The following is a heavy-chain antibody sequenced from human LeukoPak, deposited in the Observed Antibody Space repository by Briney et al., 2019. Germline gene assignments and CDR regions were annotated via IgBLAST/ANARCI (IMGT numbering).Heavy chain of an antibody. Sequence: PSETLSLTCAVYGGSFSGYYWSWIRQPPGKGLEWIGEINHSGSTNYNPSLKSRVTISVDTSKNQFSLKLSSVTAADTAVYYCAREVVSGGNCFFDYWGQGTLVTVSS. D-gene: IGHD2-15*01. CDR2: INHSGST. J-gene: IGHJ4*02. V-gene: IGHV4-34*01. CDR1: GGSFSGYY. CDR3: AREVVSGGNCFFDY.